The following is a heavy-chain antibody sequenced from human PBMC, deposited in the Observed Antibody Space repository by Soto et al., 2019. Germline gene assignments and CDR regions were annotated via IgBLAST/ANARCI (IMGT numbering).Heavy chain of an antibody. Sequence: QVQLVQSGAEVKKPGSSVKVSCKAPGGTFSTYAISWVRQAPGQGLEWMGGVIPIFGTPKYAQKFQGRVTITADESTSTGYMELRSLRSEDTAVYYCARSQGGSSSLDIYYYYYYGMYVWGQGTTVTFSS. CDR3: ARSQGGSSSLDIYYYYYYGMYV. J-gene: IGHJ6*02. CDR1: GGTFSTYA. D-gene: IGHD2-15*01. V-gene: IGHV1-69*01. CDR2: VIPIFGTP.